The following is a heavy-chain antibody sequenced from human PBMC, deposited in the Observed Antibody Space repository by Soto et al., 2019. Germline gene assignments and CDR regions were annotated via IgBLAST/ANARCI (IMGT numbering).Heavy chain of an antibody. CDR1: SGTMNSSY. Sequence: SDTMYITSTASSGTMNSSYWSWIRQTAGKGLEWIGRIYTSGSTNYNPSLKSRVTMSVDTSKNQFSLKLSSVTAEDTALYYCAKEVDQLLFRPPAGFESWVQRTLVTVSS. J-gene: IGHJ5*01. CDR3: AKEVDQLLFRPPAGFES. D-gene: IGHD2-2*01. CDR2: IYTSGST. V-gene: IGHV4-4*07.